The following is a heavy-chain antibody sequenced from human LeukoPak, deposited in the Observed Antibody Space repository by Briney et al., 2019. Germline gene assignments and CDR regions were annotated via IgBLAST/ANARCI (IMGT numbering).Heavy chain of an antibody. CDR3: AKGGLVAPVDY. D-gene: IGHD2-15*01. J-gene: IGHJ4*02. V-gene: IGHV3-23*01. Sequence: GGSLRLSCAASGFTFSSYSMNWVRQAPGKGLEWVSAISASGGSTYYADSVKGRFTISRDNSKNTLYLQMNSLRAEDTAVYYCAKGGLVAPVDYWGQGTLVTVSS. CDR1: GFTFSSYS. CDR2: ISASGGST.